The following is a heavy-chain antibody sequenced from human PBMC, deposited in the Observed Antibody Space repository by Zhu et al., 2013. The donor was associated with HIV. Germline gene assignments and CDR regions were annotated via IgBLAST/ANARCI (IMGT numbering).Heavy chain of an antibody. CDR3: STKDVYLRGLGRRRSPRTVTGSGDRNRGPYPVPGSHPGSLPVPTDP. CDR1: GGTFSNYT. CDR2: IIPIFGSA. Sequence: QVQLVQSGAEVKKPGSSVKVSCKASGGTFSNYTITWVRQAPGQGPEWMGGIIPIFGSANYAQRFQGRVTITADESTRTAYMELSTLRSEDTAVYYCSTKDVYLRGLGRRRSPRTVTGSGDRNRGPYPVPGSHPGSLPVPTDP. J-gene: IGHJ5*02. V-gene: IGHV1-69*01. D-gene: IGHD4-17*01.